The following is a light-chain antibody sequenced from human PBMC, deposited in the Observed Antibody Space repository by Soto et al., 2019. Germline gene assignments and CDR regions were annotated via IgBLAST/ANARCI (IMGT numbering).Light chain of an antibody. J-gene: IGKJ1*01. CDR1: QGISSY. CDR3: HQYYSYPRP. CDR2: AAS. Sequence: AIRMTQSPSSLSASTGDRVTITCRASQGISSYLAWYQQKPGKAPKLLIYAASTLQSGVPSRFSGSGSGTDFTLTISCLQSEDFATYYCHQYYSYPRPFGQGTKVDIK. V-gene: IGKV1-8*01.